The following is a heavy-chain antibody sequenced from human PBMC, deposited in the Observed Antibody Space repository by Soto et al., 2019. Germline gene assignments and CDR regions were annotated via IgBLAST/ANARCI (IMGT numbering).Heavy chain of an antibody. CDR2: IKQDGSEK. Sequence: PGGSLRLSCVASGLTFTTYWMTWVRQAPGKGLEWVADIKQDGSEKYYVDAVKGRFTISRDDAENSLYLQMNNLRAEDTAVYYCTRNRDKFDTWGQGT. CDR1: GLTFTTYW. CDR3: TRNRDKFDT. V-gene: IGHV3-7*01. J-gene: IGHJ5*02.